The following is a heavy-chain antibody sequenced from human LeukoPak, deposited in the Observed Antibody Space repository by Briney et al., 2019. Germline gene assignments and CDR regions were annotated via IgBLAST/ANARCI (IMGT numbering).Heavy chain of an antibody. D-gene: IGHD6-13*01. CDR2: IGTAGDT. Sequence: PGGSLRLSCAASGFTFSSYDMHWVRQATGKGLEWVSAIGTAGDTYYPGSVKGRFTISRENAKNSLYLQMNSLRAGDTAVYYCARGHGYSSSWYGANWFDPWGQGTLVTVSS. CDR3: ARGHGYSSSWYGANWFDP. J-gene: IGHJ5*02. CDR1: GFTFSSYD. V-gene: IGHV3-13*01.